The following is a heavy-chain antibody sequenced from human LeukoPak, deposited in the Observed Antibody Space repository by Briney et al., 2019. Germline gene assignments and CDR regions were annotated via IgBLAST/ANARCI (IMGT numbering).Heavy chain of an antibody. D-gene: IGHD3-22*01. CDR2: IKSDGST. CDR1: GYTFRSYG. J-gene: IGHJ1*01. V-gene: IGHV3-74*01. Sequence: PGGSLRLSCAACGYTFRSYGMHWVRQAPGKGLVWVSRIKSDGSTNYADSVKGRFTISRHNAKNTLPLPMTSIRPEDTGAYHCVRAPSEIGGYYPEYFRHWGQGTLVTVSS. CDR3: VRAPSEIGGYYPEYFRH.